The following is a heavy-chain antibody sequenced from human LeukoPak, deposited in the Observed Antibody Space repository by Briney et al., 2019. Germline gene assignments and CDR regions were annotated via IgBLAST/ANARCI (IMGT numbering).Heavy chain of an antibody. CDR1: GGSISSYY. Sequence: SETLSLTCTVSGGSISSYYWSWIRQPPGKGLEWIGYIYYSGSTNYNPSLKSRVTISVATSKNQFSLKLSSVTAAGTAVYYCARDPDGENWFDPWGQGTLVTASS. V-gene: IGHV4-59*01. CDR2: IYYSGST. CDR3: ARDPDGENWFDP. J-gene: IGHJ5*02.